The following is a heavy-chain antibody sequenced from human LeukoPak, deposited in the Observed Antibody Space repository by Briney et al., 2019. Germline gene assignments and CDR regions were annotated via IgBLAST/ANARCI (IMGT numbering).Heavy chain of an antibody. CDR3: ARESSGYYGMDV. Sequence: SETLSLTCTVSGGSISTYKWSWIRQSPGKGLEWIGYIYYSGNTYYNPSLKSRVTISVDTSKNQFSLKLSSVTAADTAVYYCARESSGYYGMDVWGQGTTVTVSS. D-gene: IGHD3-3*01. CDR1: GGSISTYK. CDR2: IYYSGNT. V-gene: IGHV4-59*01. J-gene: IGHJ6*02.